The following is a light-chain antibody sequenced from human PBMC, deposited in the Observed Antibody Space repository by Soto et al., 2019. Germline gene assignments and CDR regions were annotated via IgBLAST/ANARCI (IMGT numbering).Light chain of an antibody. J-gene: IGKJ1*01. V-gene: IGKV3-15*01. CDR3: QQYNNWRT. Sequence: EIVMTQSPATLSVSPGERATLSCSASQSVSSNLAWYQQKPGQAPRLLIYGASTRATGIPARFSGSGSGTEFTLTNSSLQSEDFAVYCCQQYNNWRTFGQGTKVEIK. CDR2: GAS. CDR1: QSVSSN.